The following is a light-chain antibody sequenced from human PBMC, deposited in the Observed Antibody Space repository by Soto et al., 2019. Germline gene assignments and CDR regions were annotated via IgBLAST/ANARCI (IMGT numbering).Light chain of an antibody. Sequence: DIQMTQSPSTLSASVRDRVTITCRASQTISSWLAWHQQKSGRAPKLLIYDASSLEGGVPSRFSGSGSGTEFTLTISSLQADDFATYYCQQYSAYPYTFGQGTKVDIK. CDR3: QQYSAYPYT. CDR1: QTISSW. CDR2: DAS. V-gene: IGKV1-5*01. J-gene: IGKJ2*01.